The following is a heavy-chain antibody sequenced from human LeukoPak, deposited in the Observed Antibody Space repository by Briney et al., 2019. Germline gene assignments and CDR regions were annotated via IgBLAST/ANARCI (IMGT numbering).Heavy chain of an antibody. Sequence: VASLKVSCKASGGTFSSYTISWVRHAPGQGVEWMGRIIPILGIANYAQKFQGRVTITSDNSTSTAYMGLSSLRSEDTAVYYCARVGWAAGWFDPWGQGTLVTVSS. CDR3: ARVGWAAGWFDP. V-gene: IGHV1-69*02. CDR2: IIPILGIA. CDR1: GGTFSSYT. J-gene: IGHJ5*02. D-gene: IGHD1-26*01.